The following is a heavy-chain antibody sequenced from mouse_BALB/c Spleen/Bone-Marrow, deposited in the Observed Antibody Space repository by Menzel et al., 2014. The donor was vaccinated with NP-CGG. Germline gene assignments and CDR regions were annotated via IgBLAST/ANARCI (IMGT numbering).Heavy chain of an antibody. CDR1: GYTFTSYW. J-gene: IGHJ4*01. D-gene: IGHD1-1*01. Sequence: QVQLQQSGAELARPGASVKLSCKASGYTFTSYWMQWIKQRPGQGLEWIGAIYPGDGDTRFTQKFKGKATLTAVKSSSTAYMQLSSLASEDSAVYYCARALHYYGSSYGAMDYWGQGTSVTVSS. V-gene: IGHV1-87*01. CDR2: IYPGDGDT. CDR3: ARALHYYGSSYGAMDY.